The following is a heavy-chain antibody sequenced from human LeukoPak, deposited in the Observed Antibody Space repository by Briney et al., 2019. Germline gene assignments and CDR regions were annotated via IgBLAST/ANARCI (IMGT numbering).Heavy chain of an antibody. Sequence: SVKVSCKASGGTFSSYAISWVRQAPGQGLEWMGGIIPIFGTANYAQKFQGRDTITADESTSTAYMELSSLRSEDTAVYYCASREKDCSGGSCYLRPYYYGMDVWGQGTTVTVSS. D-gene: IGHD2-15*01. CDR2: IIPIFGTA. J-gene: IGHJ6*02. CDR1: GGTFSSYA. V-gene: IGHV1-69*19. CDR3: ASREKDCSGGSCYLRPYYYGMDV.